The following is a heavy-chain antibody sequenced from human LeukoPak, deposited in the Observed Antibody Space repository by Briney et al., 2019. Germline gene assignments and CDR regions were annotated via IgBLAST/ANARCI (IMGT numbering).Heavy chain of an antibody. J-gene: IGHJ4*02. V-gene: IGHV3-30-3*01. D-gene: IGHD3-22*01. CDR3: AKDVTMIVGHFDY. Sequence: GRSLRLSCAASGFTFSSYAMHWVRQAPGKGLEWVAVISYDGSNKYYADSVKGRFTISRDNSKNTLYLQMNSLRAEDTALYYCAKDVTMIVGHFDYWGQGTLVTVSS. CDR1: GFTFSSYA. CDR2: ISYDGSNK.